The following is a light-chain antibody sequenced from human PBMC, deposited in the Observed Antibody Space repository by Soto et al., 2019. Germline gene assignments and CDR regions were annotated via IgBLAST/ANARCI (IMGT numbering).Light chain of an antibody. Sequence: DIRLTQSPSSLSASVGDRVTITCRASETLSRYLNWYQHKPGEAPKLLIYLASTLQSGVPSRFSGSGSGTEFTLTISSLQPDDFATYYCQQYNTYSRTFGQGTKVDIK. CDR3: QQYNTYSRT. V-gene: IGKV1-5*01. CDR1: ETLSRY. CDR2: LAS. J-gene: IGKJ1*01.